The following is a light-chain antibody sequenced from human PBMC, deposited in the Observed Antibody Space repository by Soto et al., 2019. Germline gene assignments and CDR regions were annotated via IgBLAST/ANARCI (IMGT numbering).Light chain of an antibody. CDR2: DAS. V-gene: IGKV1-5*01. J-gene: IGKJ1*01. Sequence: DIQMTQSPSTLSSSVGDRVTITCRASQSISSLLAWYQQKAGKAPKLLIYDASSLESGVPSRFSGSGSGTEFTLTISSLQPDDFATYFCQQYNSYSRTFGQGTKV. CDR1: QSISSL. CDR3: QQYNSYSRT.